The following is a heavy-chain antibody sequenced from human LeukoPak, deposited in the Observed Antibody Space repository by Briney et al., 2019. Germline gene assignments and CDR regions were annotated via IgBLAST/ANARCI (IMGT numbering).Heavy chain of an antibody. J-gene: IGHJ4*02. D-gene: IGHD5-24*01. CDR3: ARDGVVDGYNFDY. CDR1: GFTFSSYW. CDR2: INNDGSRK. Sequence: GGSLRLSCAASGFTFSSYWMHWVRQAPGKGLVWVSRINNDGSRKTYAESVKGRFTISRDNAKNTLYLQMNSLRAEDTAVYYCARDGVVDGYNFDYWGQGTLVTVSS. V-gene: IGHV3-74*01.